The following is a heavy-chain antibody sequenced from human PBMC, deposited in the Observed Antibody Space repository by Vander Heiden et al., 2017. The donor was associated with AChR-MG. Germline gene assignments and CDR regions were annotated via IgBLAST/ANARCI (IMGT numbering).Heavy chain of an antibody. V-gene: IGHV4-59*12. D-gene: IGHD5-12*01. CDR3: ARDARYRGHDGGMDV. CDR2: VYNSGNT. CDR1: GDSIRAYS. Sequence: QVQLQESGPGLVKPSETLSLTCTVPGDSIRAYSWSWIRQAPGKGVEWIAYVYNSGNTNYNPSLRSRVTMSVDASRNQLTLKLTSVNDADTAVYFCARDARYRGHDGGMDVWGRGTTVTVSS. J-gene: IGHJ6*02.